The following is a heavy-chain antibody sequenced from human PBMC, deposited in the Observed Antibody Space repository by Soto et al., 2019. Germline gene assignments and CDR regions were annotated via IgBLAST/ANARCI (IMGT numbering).Heavy chain of an antibody. Sequence: GGSLRLSCAASGFTFSSYAMHWVRQAPGKGLEYVSAISSNGGSTYYANSVKGRFTISRDNSKNTLYLQMGSLRAEDMAVYYCARRHDYYYYMDVWGKGTTVTVSS. CDR1: GFTFSSYA. V-gene: IGHV3-64*01. CDR2: ISSNGGST. J-gene: IGHJ6*03. CDR3: ARRHDYYYYMDV.